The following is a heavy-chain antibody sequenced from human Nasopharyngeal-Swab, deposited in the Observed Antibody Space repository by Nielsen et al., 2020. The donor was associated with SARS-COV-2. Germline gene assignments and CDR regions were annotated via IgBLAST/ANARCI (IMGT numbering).Heavy chain of an antibody. V-gene: IGHV3-21*01. CDR1: GFTFSSYS. J-gene: IGHJ6*03. Sequence: GGSLRLSCAASGFTFSSYSMNWVRQAPGKGLEWVSSINSSSSYIYYAYSVKGRFTISRDNAKNSLYLQMNSLRAEDTAVYYCARARRGVDYYMDVWGKGTTVTVSS. CDR2: INSSSSYI. CDR3: ARARRGVDYYMDV. D-gene: IGHD3-10*01.